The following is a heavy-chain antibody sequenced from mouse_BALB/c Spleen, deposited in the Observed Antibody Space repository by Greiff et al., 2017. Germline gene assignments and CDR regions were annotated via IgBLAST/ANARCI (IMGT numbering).Heavy chain of an antibody. CDR1: GFTFSSYY. J-gene: IGHJ4*01. CDR3: ARYYGNLYYYAMDY. CDR2: INSNGGST. V-gene: IGHV5-6-2*01. Sequence: DVKLVESGGGLVKLGGSLKLSCAASGFTFSSYYMSWVRQTPEKRLELVAAINSNGGSTYYPDTVKGRFTISRDNAKNTLYLQMSSLKSEDTALYYCARYYGNLYYYAMDYWGQGTSVTVSS. D-gene: IGHD2-1*01.